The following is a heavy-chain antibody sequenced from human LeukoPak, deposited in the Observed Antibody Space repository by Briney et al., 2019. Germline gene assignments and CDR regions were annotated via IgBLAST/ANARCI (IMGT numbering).Heavy chain of an antibody. CDR3: ARDPSDITIFGVVTDY. D-gene: IGHD3-3*01. CDR1: GYTFTSYG. CDR2: ISAYNGNT. Sequence: GASVKVSCKASGYTFTSYGISWVRQAPGQGLEWMGWISAYNGNTSYAQKLQGRVTMTTDTSTSTAYMELRSLRSDDTAVYYCARDPSDITIFGVVTDYWGQGTLVTVSS. V-gene: IGHV1-18*01. J-gene: IGHJ4*02.